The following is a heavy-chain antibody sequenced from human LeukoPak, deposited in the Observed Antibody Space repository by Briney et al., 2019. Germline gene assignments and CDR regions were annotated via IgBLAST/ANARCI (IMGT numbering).Heavy chain of an antibody. V-gene: IGHV3-49*04. CDR3: TRCFYGSGSSFDY. J-gene: IGHJ4*02. Sequence: SGGSLRLSCTTSGFTSGDYALSWVRQAPGKGLEWVGFIRSMPYGGTTEYAASVKGRFSISRDDSNSIAYLQVNSLKTEDTAVYYCTRCFYGSGSSFDYWGQGTLVTVSS. CDR1: GFTSGDYA. CDR2: IRSMPYGGTT. D-gene: IGHD3-10*01.